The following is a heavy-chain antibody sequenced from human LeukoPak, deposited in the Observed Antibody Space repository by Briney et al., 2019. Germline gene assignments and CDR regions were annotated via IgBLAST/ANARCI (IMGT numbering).Heavy chain of an antibody. CDR2: IIPIFGTA. D-gene: IGHD6-19*01. J-gene: IGHJ1*01. CDR1: GGTFSSYA. V-gene: IGHV1-69*06. Sequence: SVKVSCKASGGTFSSYAISWVRQAPGHGLEWMGRIIPIFGTANYAQKFQGRVTITAGKSTSTAYMELSSLRSEDTAVYYCARFEYSSGWYLAAEYFQHWGHGTLVTVSS. CDR3: ARFEYSSGWYLAAEYFQH.